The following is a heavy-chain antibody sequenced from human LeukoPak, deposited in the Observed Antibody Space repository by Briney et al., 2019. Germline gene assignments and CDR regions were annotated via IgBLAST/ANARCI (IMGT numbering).Heavy chain of an antibody. J-gene: IGHJ5*02. CDR1: GGTFSSYA. Sequence: ASVKVSCKASGGTFSSYAISWVRQAPGQGLEWMGGIIPIFGTANYAQKFQGRVTITADESTSTAYMELSSLRSDDTAVYYCARGITMVRGVVYNWFDPWGQGTLVTVSS. D-gene: IGHD3-10*01. CDR3: ARGITMVRGVVYNWFDP. CDR2: IIPIFGTA. V-gene: IGHV1-69*01.